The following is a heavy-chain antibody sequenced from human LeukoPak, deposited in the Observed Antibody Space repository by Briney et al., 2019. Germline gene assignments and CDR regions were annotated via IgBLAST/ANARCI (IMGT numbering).Heavy chain of an antibody. CDR3: ARGPTVEPKLF. CDR2: ISSSSSTI. CDR1: GFTFSSYS. D-gene: IGHD4-23*01. V-gene: IGHV3-48*04. J-gene: IGHJ4*02. Sequence: GGSLRLSCAAFGFTFSSYSMNWVRQAPGKGLEWVSYISSSSSTIYHADSVKGRFTISRDNAKNSVYLQMNSLRAEDTAVYYCARGPTVEPKLFWGQGTLVTVSS.